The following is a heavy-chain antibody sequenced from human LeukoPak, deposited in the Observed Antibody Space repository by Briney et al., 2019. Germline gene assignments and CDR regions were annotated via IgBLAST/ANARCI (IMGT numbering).Heavy chain of an antibody. V-gene: IGHV3-21*01. J-gene: IGHJ5*02. D-gene: IGHD2-15*01. CDR2: ISSSSSYI. CDR3: AKTRRHCSGGSCYWFDP. Sequence: PGGSLRLSCAASGFTFSSYSMNWVRQAPGEGLEWVSSISSSSSYIYYADSVKGRFTISRDNSKNTLYLQMNSLRAEDTAVYYCAKTRRHCSGGSCYWFDPWGQGTLVTVSS. CDR1: GFTFSSYS.